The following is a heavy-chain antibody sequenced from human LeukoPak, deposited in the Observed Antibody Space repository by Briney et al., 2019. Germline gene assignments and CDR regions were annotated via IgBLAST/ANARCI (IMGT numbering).Heavy chain of an antibody. J-gene: IGHJ5*02. CDR2: MNPNSGNT. CDR3: ARRRAYGGNSKWFDP. D-gene: IGHD4-23*01. Sequence: VASVKVSCKASGYTFTSYDIKWVRQATGQGLEWMVWMNPNSGNTGYAQKFQGRVTMTRNTSISTAYMELSSLRSEDTAVYYCARRRAYGGNSKWFDPWGPGTLVTVSS. V-gene: IGHV1-8*01. CDR1: GYTFTSYD.